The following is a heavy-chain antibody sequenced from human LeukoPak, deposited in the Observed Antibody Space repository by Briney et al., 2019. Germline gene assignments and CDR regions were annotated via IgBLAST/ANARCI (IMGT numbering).Heavy chain of an antibody. V-gene: IGHV3-30-3*01. CDR3: ARDRYSSGWYGDFDC. CDR1: GFTFNSYA. D-gene: IGHD6-19*01. CDR2: ISSDGSNN. Sequence: GGSLRLSCAASGFTFNSYAMHWVRQAPGKGLEWVAVISSDGSNNYYADSVKGRFTISRDNSKNTLYLQVNSLRAEDTAVYYCARDRYSSGWYGDFDCWGQGALVTVSS. J-gene: IGHJ4*02.